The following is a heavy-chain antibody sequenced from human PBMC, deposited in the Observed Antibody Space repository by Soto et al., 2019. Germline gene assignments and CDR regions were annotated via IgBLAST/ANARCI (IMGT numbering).Heavy chain of an antibody. CDR1: GFTFSSFA. V-gene: IGHV3-30-3*01. J-gene: IGHJ4*02. D-gene: IGHD3-22*01. Sequence: PGGSLRLSCAASGFTFSSFAMHWVHQAPGKGLEWVAVISYDGSTKYYADSVKDRFTISRENSKNTLYLQMNSLRAEDTAVFYCTRELFHSYESRPLDCWGQGTLVTVSS. CDR3: TRELFHSYESRPLDC. CDR2: ISYDGSTK.